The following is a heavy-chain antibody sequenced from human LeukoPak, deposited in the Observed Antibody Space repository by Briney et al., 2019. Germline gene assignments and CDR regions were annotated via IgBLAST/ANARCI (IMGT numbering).Heavy chain of an antibody. CDR3: ARDSRDGYNPRFDY. J-gene: IGHJ4*02. Sequence: GVPLRLSCAASVFTFSCYAMHWVRQAPGKGLEYVSAISSNGGSTYYATSVKGRFTISRDNYKNTLYFQMGSLRAEDMAVYYCARDSRDGYNPRFDYWGQGTLVTVSS. D-gene: IGHD5-24*01. CDR2: ISSNGGST. CDR1: VFTFSCYA. V-gene: IGHV3-64*01.